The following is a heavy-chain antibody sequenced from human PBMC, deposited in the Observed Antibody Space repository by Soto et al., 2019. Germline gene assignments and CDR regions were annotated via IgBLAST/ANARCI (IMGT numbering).Heavy chain of an antibody. D-gene: IGHD2-2*01. J-gene: IGHJ3*02. Sequence: EVQLVESGGGVVRPGGSLRLPCAASGFTFDDYGMTWVRQAPGKGLAWVSGVNWNGGSTGYSDSVKGRFTISRDNAKNSMYLQMNSLRAEDTVFYYCARGRGYCSSISCPPDDDFHIWGQGTMVTVSS. V-gene: IGHV3-20*04. CDR1: GFTFDDYG. CDR2: VNWNGGST. CDR3: ARGRGYCSSISCPPDDDFHI.